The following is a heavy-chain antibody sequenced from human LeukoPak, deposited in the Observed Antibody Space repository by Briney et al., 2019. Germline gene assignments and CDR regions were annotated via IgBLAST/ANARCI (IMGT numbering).Heavy chain of an antibody. J-gene: IGHJ4*02. CDR1: EFSVGSIY. Sequence: GGSLRLSCAASEFSVGSIYMTWVRQAPGKGLEWVSLIYSGGSTYYADSVKGRFTTSRDNSKNTLYLQMNSLRAEDTAVYYCARGGLRIAAAVWGQGTLVTVSS. CDR2: IYSGGST. V-gene: IGHV3-66*01. D-gene: IGHD6-13*01. CDR3: ARGGLRIAAAV.